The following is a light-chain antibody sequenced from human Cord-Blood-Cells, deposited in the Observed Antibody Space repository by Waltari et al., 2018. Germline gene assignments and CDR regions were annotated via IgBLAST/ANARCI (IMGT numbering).Light chain of an antibody. CDR2: DGS. Sequence: QSALTQPPSVSESPGQSVPIPCTGTCSDDGGYNVVSWYQQHPGKAPKLMIYDGSKRPSGVPHRFSGSKSGNTASLTVSGHHAEDEADYYCSSYAGRNTWVFGGGTKLTVL. CDR1: CSDDGGYNV. CDR3: SSYAGRNTWV. J-gene: IGLJ3*02. V-gene: IGLV2-8*01.